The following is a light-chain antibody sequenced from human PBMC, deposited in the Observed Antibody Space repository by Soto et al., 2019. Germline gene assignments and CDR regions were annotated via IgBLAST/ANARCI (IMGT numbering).Light chain of an antibody. J-gene: IGKJ1*01. CDR1: QDIRDD. CDR3: QQFNTSPWT. CDR2: AAS. Sequence: AIQMTQSPSSLSASIGDRVTITCRASQDIRDDLGWYQQKPGKAPNLLIYAASNLQTGVPSRFSGSGSGTDFTLTISSLQPEDFATYYCQQFNTSPWTFGQGTKVEIK. V-gene: IGKV1-6*01.